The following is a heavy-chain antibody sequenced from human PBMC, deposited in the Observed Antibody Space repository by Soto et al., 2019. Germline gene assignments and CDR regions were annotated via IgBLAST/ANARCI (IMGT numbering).Heavy chain of an antibody. J-gene: IGHJ6*02. V-gene: IGHV1-3*01. D-gene: IGHD3-10*01. CDR2: INAGNGNT. CDR3: ARSDYYGSGSYSRGGHYYGMDV. CDR1: GYTFTSYA. Sequence: ASVKVSCKASGYTFTSYAMHWVRQAPGQRLEWMGWINAGNGNTKYSQKFQGRVTITRDTSASTAYMELSSLRSEDTAVYYCARSDYYGSGSYSRGGHYYGMDVWGQGTTVTVSS.